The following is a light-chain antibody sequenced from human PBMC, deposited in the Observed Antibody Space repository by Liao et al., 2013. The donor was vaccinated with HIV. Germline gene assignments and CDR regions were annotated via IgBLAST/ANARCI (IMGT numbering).Light chain of an antibody. CDR3: QAWASSTGV. Sequence: SYELTQPPSVSVSPGQTASITCSGDKLGDKYACWYQQKPGQSPVLVMYQDSKRPSGIPERFSGSNSGNTATLTISATQAMDEADYYCQAWASSTGVFGGGTRLTVL. J-gene: IGLJ3*02. CDR2: QDS. CDR1: KLGDKY. V-gene: IGLV3-1*01.